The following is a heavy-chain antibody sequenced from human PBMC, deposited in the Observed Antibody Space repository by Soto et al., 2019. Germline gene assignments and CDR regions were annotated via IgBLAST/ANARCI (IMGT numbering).Heavy chain of an antibody. Sequence: SETLSLTCAVYGGSFSGYYWSWIRQPPGKGLEWIGEINHSGSTNYNPSLKSRVTISVDTSKNQFSLKLSSVTAADTAVYYCARVSGDYYYYYGMDAWGQGTTVTVSS. V-gene: IGHV4-34*01. J-gene: IGHJ6*02. CDR3: ARVSGDYYYYYGMDA. D-gene: IGHD2-8*02. CDR2: INHSGST. CDR1: GGSFSGYY.